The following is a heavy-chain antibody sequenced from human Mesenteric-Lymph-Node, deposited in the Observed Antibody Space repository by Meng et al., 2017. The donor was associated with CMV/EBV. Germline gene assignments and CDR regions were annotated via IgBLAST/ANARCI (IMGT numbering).Heavy chain of an antibody. V-gene: IGHV3-7*01. CDR1: GFTFSSYA. D-gene: IGHD1-26*01. J-gene: IGHJ4*02. CDR2: IKEDGSEK. Sequence: GESLKISCAASGFTFSSYAMHWVRQAPGKGLEWVANIKEDGSEKYYVDSVKGRFTIARDNAKNSLYLQMNSLRADDTAVYYCVKGGTQDLDYWGQGTLVTVSS. CDR3: VKGGTQDLDY.